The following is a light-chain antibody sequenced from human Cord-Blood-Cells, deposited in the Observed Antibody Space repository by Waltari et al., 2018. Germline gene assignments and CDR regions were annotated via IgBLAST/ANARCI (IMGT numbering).Light chain of an antibody. CDR3: YSTDSSGNHV. V-gene: IGLV3-10*01. CDR1: ALPKQY. CDR2: EDS. J-gene: IGLJ1*01. Sequence: SYELTQPPPVSVSPGQTARITCSGHALPKQYAYWYQQKSGQPPVLVIYEDSKRPSGIPERFSGSSSGTMATLTISGAQVEDEADYYCYSTDSSGNHVFGTGTKVTVL.